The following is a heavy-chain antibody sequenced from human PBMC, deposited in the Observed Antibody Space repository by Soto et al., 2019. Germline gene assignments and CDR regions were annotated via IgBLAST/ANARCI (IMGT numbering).Heavy chain of an antibody. J-gene: IGHJ3*02. CDR3: ARGGGVGVAGSAAFDM. CDR1: GYPVTAYY. V-gene: IGHV1-2*02. D-gene: IGHD3-3*01. Sequence: QLHLVQSGAVVKKPGASVTVSCSASGYPVTAYYMHWVRQAPGRGLEWMGGINPATGAAKYTQTFQGRVTMTGDTSTSKVFMELGGLTSEDPAVFSCARGGGVGVAGSAAFDMWGQGTLVTVSS. CDR2: INPATGAA.